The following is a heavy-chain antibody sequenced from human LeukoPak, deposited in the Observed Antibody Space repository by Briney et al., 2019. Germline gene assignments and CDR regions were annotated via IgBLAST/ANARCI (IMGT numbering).Heavy chain of an antibody. CDR3: ARAQRRAAAGKRIGFDP. Sequence: AASVKVSCKASGYTFTSYDINWVRQAPGQGLEWMGWMNPNSGNTGYAQKFQGRVTMTRNTSISTAYMELSSLRSEDTAVYYCARAQRRAAAGKRIGFDPWGQGTLVTVSS. J-gene: IGHJ5*02. CDR2: MNPNSGNT. V-gene: IGHV1-8*01. CDR1: GYTFTSYD. D-gene: IGHD6-13*01.